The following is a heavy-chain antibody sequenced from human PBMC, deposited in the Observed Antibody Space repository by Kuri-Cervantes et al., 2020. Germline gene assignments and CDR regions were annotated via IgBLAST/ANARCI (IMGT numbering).Heavy chain of an antibody. CDR2: FDPEDGET. CDR3: ARVGCSGGSCKINWFDP. D-gene: IGHD2-15*01. V-gene: IGHV1-24*01. J-gene: IGHJ5*02. Sequence: ASVKVSCKVSGYTLTELSMHWVRQAPGKGLEWMGGFDPEDGETIYAQKFQGRVTMTEDTSTDTAYMELSSLRSEDTAVYYCARVGCSGGSCKINWFDPWGQGTLVTVSS. CDR1: GYTLTELS.